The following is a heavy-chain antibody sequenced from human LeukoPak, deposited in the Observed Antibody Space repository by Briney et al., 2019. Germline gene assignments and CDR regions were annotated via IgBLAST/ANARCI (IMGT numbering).Heavy chain of an antibody. CDR1: GFTFSNAW. J-gene: IGHJ4*02. CDR2: IKQDGSEK. V-gene: IGHV3-7*01. CDR3: ARLSDDSSGYYASDFDY. Sequence: PGGSLRLSCAASGFTFSNAWMNWVRQAPGKGLEWVANIKQDGSEKYYVDSVKGRFTISRDNAKNSLYLQMNSLRAEDTAVYYCARLSDDSSGYYASDFDYWGQGTLVTVSS. D-gene: IGHD3-22*01.